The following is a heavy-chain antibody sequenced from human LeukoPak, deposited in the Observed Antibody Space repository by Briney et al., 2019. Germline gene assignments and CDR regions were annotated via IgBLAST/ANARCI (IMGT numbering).Heavy chain of an antibody. CDR1: GFTFSSYA. CDR2: ISYDGSNK. CDR3: ARGSGSYPKYSFDH. V-gene: IGHV3-30-3*01. J-gene: IGHJ4*02. D-gene: IGHD3-10*01. Sequence: GGSLRLSCAASGFTFSSYAMHWVRQAPGKGLEWVAVISYDGSNKYYADSVKGRFTISRDNSKSTLYLQMNSLRVEDTAIYYCARGSGSYPKYSFDHWGQGALVTVSS.